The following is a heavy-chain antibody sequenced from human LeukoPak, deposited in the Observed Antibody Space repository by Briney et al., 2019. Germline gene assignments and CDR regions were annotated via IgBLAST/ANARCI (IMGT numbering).Heavy chain of an antibody. J-gene: IGHJ6*03. CDR3: ARLGIAAAGTYYYYMDV. V-gene: IGHV4-61*02. CDR1: GDSISSGSYY. Sequence: PSETLSLTCTVSGDSISSGSYYWSWIRQPAGKGLEWIGRIYTSGSTNYNPSLKSRVTISVDTSKNQFSLKLSSVTAADTAVYYCARLGIAAAGTYYYYMDVWGKGTTVTVSS. CDR2: IYTSGST. D-gene: IGHD6-13*01.